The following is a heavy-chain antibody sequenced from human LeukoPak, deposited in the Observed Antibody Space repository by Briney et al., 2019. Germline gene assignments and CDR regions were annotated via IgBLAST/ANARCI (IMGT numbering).Heavy chain of an antibody. CDR3: ARERIFYGSGSYGLAGLFDY. Sequence: ASVKVSCKASGGTFSSYAISWVRQAPGQGLEWMGGIIPIFGTANYAQKFQGRVTITTDESTSTAYMELSSLRSEDTAVYYCARERIFYGSGSYGLAGLFDYWGPGTLVTVSS. D-gene: IGHD3-10*01. CDR1: GGTFSSYA. CDR2: IIPIFGTA. V-gene: IGHV1-69*05. J-gene: IGHJ4*02.